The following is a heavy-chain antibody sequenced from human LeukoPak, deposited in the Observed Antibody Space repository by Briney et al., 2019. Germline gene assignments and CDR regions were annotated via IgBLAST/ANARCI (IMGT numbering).Heavy chain of an antibody. CDR2: ISGSGGST. CDR1: GFTFSSYA. D-gene: IGHD6-19*01. Sequence: PGGSLRLSCAASGFTFSSYAMSWVRQAPGKGLEWVSAISGSGGSTYYADSVKGRFTISRDNSKNTLYLQMNSLRAEDTAVYYCAKRTRRYSSGWYVFGYWGQGTLVTVSS. V-gene: IGHV3-23*01. CDR3: AKRTRRYSSGWYVFGY. J-gene: IGHJ4*02.